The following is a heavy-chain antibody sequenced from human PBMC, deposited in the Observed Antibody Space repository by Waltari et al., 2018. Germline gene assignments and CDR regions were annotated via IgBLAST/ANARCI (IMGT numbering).Heavy chain of an antibody. D-gene: IGHD6-19*01. V-gene: IGHV3-7*01. CDR1: GLSISESW. J-gene: IGHJ4*02. CDR2: IKKDGSKI. Sequence: EVQLVESGGGLVQPGGSLRLSCEASGLSISESWMSWVRQAPGKGPEWVAEIKKDGSKIYYVGSVRGRFTISRDNAKNSLYLQMNSLRVEDTAVYYCARDAPLYTTGWGYDYWGQGILVTVSS. CDR3: ARDAPLYTTGWGYDY.